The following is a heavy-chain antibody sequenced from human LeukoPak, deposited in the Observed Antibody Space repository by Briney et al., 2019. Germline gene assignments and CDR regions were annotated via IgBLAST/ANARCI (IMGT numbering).Heavy chain of an antibody. Sequence: SETLSLTCTDSVGSISSYYWSCIREPPGEGLEWRGYIYYSGITNYSPPLKSRVTISVDTSKNPFSMKLSSVTAEDTAVYYCARLSYYSSGYWPDYFDYWGQGTLVTVSS. CDR1: VGSISSYY. D-gene: IGHD3-22*01. CDR3: ARLSYYSSGYWPDYFDY. V-gene: IGHV4-59*08. CDR2: IYYSGIT. J-gene: IGHJ4*02.